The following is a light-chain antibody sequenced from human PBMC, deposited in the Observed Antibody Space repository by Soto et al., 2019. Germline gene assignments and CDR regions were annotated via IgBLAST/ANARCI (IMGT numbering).Light chain of an antibody. CDR2: SNN. CDR1: RSSIGSNT. CDR3: AAWDASLGGFYV. J-gene: IGLJ1*01. V-gene: IGLV1-44*01. Sequence: QSVLTQPPSASGTPGQRVTISGSGSRSSIGSNTVNWYQHLPGTAPKLLIYSNNHRPSGVPDRFSASKTGASASLAISGLQSEDEGDYYCAAWDASLGGFYVFGTGTKVTVL.